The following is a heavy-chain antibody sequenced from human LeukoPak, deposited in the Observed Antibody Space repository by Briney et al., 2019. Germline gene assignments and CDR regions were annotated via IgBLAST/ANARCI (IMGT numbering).Heavy chain of an antibody. J-gene: IGHJ4*02. CDR2: MYTSGGT. CDR1: GGSISSYY. V-gene: IGHV4-4*07. D-gene: IGHD6-19*01. Sequence: SETLSLTCTVSGGSISSYYWSWIRQPAGKGLEWIGRMYTSGGTNYNPSLKSRVTMSVDTSKNQVSLKLSSVTAADTAVYYCAVGPGYSSGWFDYWGQGTLVTVSS. CDR3: AVGPGYSSGWFDY.